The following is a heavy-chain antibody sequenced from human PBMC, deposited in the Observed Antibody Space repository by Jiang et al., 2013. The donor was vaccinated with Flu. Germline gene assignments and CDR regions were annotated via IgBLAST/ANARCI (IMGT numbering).Heavy chain of an antibody. CDR1: SSYA. Sequence: SSYAISWVRQAPGQGLEWMGGIIPIFGTANYAQKFQGRVTITADKSTSTAYMELSSLRSEDTAVYYCARSRYSSGWSSDYWGQGTLVTVSS. J-gene: IGHJ4*02. V-gene: IGHV1-69*06. D-gene: IGHD6-19*01. CDR2: IIPIFGTA. CDR3: ARSRYSSGWSSDY.